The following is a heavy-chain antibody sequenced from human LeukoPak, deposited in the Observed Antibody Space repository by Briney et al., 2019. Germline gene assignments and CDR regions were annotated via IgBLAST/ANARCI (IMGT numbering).Heavy chain of an antibody. J-gene: IGHJ6*02. CDR3: ARGLAYYYGSGSYYRAPYYYYYYGMDV. Sequence: SETLSLTCAVYGGSFSGYYWSWIRQPPGKGLEWIGEINHRGSTNYNPSLKSRVTISVDTSKNQFSLKLSSVTAADTAVYYCARGLAYYYGSGSYYRAPYYYYYYGMDVWGQGTTVTVSS. CDR1: GGSFSGYY. CDR2: INHRGST. D-gene: IGHD3-10*01. V-gene: IGHV4-34*01.